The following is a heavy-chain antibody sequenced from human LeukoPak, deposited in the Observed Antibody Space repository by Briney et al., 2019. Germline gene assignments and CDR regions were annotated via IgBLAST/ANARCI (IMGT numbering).Heavy chain of an antibody. Sequence: HSGGSLRLSCAASGFQFSNYWMTWVRQAPGKGLEWVANIKRDGSAKYYVDSVKGRFTISRDNAKNSLYLQMNSLRAEDTALYYCVKHSAPVLAAARFDYWGQGNLVTVSS. J-gene: IGHJ4*02. CDR2: IKRDGSAK. D-gene: IGHD2-2*01. CDR1: GFQFSNYW. V-gene: IGHV3-7*03. CDR3: VKHSAPVLAAARFDY.